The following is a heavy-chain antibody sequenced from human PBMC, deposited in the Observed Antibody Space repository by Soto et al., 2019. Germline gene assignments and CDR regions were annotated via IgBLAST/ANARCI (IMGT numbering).Heavy chain of an antibody. V-gene: IGHV1-46*01. Sequence: WASVKVSCKASGYTFTSYYMHWVRQAPGQGLEWMGIINPSGGSTSYAQKFQGRVTMTRDTSTSTVYMELSSLRSEDTAVYYCARDSLRLGARTIFGVVIPYYYGMDVWGKGTTVTVSS. CDR2: INPSGGST. D-gene: IGHD3-3*01. J-gene: IGHJ6*04. CDR3: ARDSLRLGARTIFGVVIPYYYGMDV. CDR1: GYTFTSYY.